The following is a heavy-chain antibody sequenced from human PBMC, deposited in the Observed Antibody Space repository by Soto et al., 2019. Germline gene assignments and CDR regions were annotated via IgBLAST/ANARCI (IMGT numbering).Heavy chain of an antibody. CDR1: GGSVSRSNW. D-gene: IGHD3-9*01. CDR2: IYHSGST. CDR3: ARAPMYYDILTGYSKDYYYYGMDV. V-gene: IGHV4-4*02. Sequence: SATLSLTCAVSGGSVSRSNWWSFLRQPPGKGLECIGEIYHSGSTNYNPSLKSRVTISVDKSKNQFSLKLSSVTAADTAVYYCARAPMYYDILTGYSKDYYYYGMDVWGQGTTVT. J-gene: IGHJ6*02.